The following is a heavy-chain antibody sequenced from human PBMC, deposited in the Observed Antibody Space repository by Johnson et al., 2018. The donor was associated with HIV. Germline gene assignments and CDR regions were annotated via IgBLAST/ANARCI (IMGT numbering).Heavy chain of an antibody. CDR3: ARDRHSSSFDAFDI. D-gene: IGHD6-6*01. CDR1: GFTFSDHY. J-gene: IGHJ3*02. V-gene: IGHV3-11*04. CDR2: ISSSGSTI. Sequence: QVQLVESGGGLVKPGGSLRLSCAGSGFTFSDHYMSWVRQAPGKGLEWVSYISSSGSTIYYADSVKGRFTISRDNSKNTLYLQMNSLRAEDTAVYYCARDRHSSSFDAFDIWGQGTMVTVSS.